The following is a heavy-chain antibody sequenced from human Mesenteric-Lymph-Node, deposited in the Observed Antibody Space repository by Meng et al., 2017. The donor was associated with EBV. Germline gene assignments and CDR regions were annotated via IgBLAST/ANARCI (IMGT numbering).Heavy chain of an antibody. J-gene: IGHJ4*02. Sequence: VPGVPVGVGVRTPGSAGKVSCKSSGDTFLSHPISWVRQTPGQGLEWLGGTVPLVGSAVYAQKFQGRVTITADESTTTAFMELRSLTSEETAVYYCARGRRVNMVSLDFDHWGQGTLVTVSS. CDR3: ARGRRVNMVSLDFDH. CDR2: TVPLVGSA. D-gene: IGHD4/OR15-4a*01. CDR1: GDTFLSHP. V-gene: IGHV1-69*01.